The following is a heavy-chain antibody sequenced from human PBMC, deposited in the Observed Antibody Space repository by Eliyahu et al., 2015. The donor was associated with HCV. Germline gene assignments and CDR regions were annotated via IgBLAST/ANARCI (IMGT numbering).Heavy chain of an antibody. CDR1: GGTFRRYS. D-gene: IGHD2-15*01. J-gene: IGHJ4*02. CDR2: GGPMFGTP. CDR3: AREGGDYCSGGNCFLLY. Sequence: QVQLVQSGAEVKKSGSSVKVSCKASGGTFRRYSISWVRQAPGQGLEWMGGGGPMFGTPKYAQKFQGRVTISADETTSTTYMELSSLRSEDTAVYYCAREGGDYCSGGNCFLLYWGQGTLVTVSS. V-gene: IGHV1-69*01.